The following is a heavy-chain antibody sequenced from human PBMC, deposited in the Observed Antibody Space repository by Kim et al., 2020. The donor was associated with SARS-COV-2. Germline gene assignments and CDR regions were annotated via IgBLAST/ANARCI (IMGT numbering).Heavy chain of an antibody. V-gene: IGHV3-49*03. Sequence: GGSLRLSCTASGFTFGDYAMSWFRQAPGKGLEWVGFIRSKAYGGTTEYAASVIGRFTISRDNSKSIAYLQMNSLKTEDTAVDYCTRDVSMVRGVSYYYYGMDVWGQGTTVTVSS. CDR2: IRSKAYGGTT. CDR1: GFTFGDYA. D-gene: IGHD3-10*01. CDR3: TRDVSMVRGVSYYYYGMDV. J-gene: IGHJ6*02.